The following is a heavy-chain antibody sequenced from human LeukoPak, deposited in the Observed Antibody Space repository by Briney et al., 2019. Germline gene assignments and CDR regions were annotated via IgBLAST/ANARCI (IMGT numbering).Heavy chain of an antibody. CDR2: IYYSGST. CDR1: GGSISSSSYY. J-gene: IGHJ4*02. D-gene: IGHD3-22*01. V-gene: IGHV4-39*01. CDR3: AREKCYYDSSGYSLFDY. Sequence: SETLSLTCTVSGGSISSSSYYWGWIRQPPGKGLEWIGSIYYSGSTYYNPSLKSRVTISVDTSKNQFSLKLSSVTAADTAVYYCAREKCYYDSSGYSLFDYWGQGTLVTVSS.